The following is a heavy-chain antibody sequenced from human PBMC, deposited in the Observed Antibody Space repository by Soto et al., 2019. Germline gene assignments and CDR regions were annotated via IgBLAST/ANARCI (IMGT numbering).Heavy chain of an antibody. D-gene: IGHD6-6*01. CDR1: GFTVSSNY. V-gene: IGHV3-53*01. Sequence: GGSLRLSCAASGFTVSSNYMSWVRQAPGKGLEWVSVIYSGGSTYYADSVKGRFTISRDNSKNTLYLQMNSLRAEDTAVYYCARDSMPRYSSSWSLDYWGQGTLVTVS. CDR2: IYSGGST. CDR3: ARDSMPRYSSSWSLDY. J-gene: IGHJ4*02.